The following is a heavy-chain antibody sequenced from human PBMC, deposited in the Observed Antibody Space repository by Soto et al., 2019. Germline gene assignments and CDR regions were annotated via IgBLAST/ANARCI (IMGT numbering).Heavy chain of an antibody. J-gene: IGHJ5*02. CDR3: AREHIVVVTATNWFDP. CDR1: GGTFSSYT. D-gene: IGHD2-21*02. CDR2: IIPILGIA. V-gene: IGHV1-69*08. Sequence: QVQLVQSGAEVKKPGSSVKVSCKASGGTFSSYTISWVRQAPGQGLEWMGRIIPILGIANYAQKFRGRVTITADKSTSTAYMELSSLRSEDTAVYYCAREHIVVVTATNWFDPWGQGTLVTVSS.